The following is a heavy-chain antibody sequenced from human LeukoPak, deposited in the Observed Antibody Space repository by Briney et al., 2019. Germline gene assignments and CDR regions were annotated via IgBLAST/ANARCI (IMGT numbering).Heavy chain of an antibody. CDR1: GGSFTDFY. J-gene: IGHJ4*02. Sequence: SATLSLTCAVYGGSFTDFYWSWIRQPPGKGLEYIGEINHSENTHYNPSLKSRVTISVDTSKHQVSLKLSSVSAADTAVYYCANSIDFDYGDYYFDYWGQGALVTISS. D-gene: IGHD4-17*01. V-gene: IGHV4-34*01. CDR3: ANSIDFDYGDYYFDY. CDR2: INHSENT.